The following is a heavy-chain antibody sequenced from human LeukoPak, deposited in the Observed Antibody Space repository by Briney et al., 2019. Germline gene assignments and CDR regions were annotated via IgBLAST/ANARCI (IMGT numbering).Heavy chain of an antibody. Sequence: LPGGSLRLSCAASGFTFSSYAMHWVRQAPGKGLEYVSAISSNGGSTYYANSVKGRFTISRDNSKNTLYLQMGSLRAEDMAVYYCARVDTAMVLFGYFDYWGQGTLVTVSS. CDR1: GFTFSSYA. CDR3: ARVDTAMVLFGYFDY. V-gene: IGHV3-64*01. D-gene: IGHD5-18*01. J-gene: IGHJ4*02. CDR2: ISSNGGST.